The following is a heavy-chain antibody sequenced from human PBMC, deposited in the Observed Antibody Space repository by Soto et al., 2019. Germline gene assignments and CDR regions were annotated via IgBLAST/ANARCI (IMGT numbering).Heavy chain of an antibody. V-gene: IGHV5-51*01. D-gene: IGHD5-18*01. CDR1: GYTFTTSW. CDR2: IDPGDSDT. J-gene: IGHJ6*02. Sequence: GESLKISCKASGYTFTTSWIGWVRQMPGQCLEWMGIIDPGDSDTRYSPSFQGRITISVDKSISTAYLQWSSLEAADTAVYYCARDRLMATAGTARHYFGLDVWGQGTTVTVSS. CDR3: ARDRLMATAGTARHYFGLDV.